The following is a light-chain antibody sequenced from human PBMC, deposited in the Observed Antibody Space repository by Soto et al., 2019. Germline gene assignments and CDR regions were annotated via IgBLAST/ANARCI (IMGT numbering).Light chain of an antibody. Sequence: ETLMTSSPDTLSVYPGERATLSFSASLTHRNHSSPWYQQKPAQAPMLLIYDPPSSATGIPDRFSSGASGTDFTLTISTLEPEDFAVYYCQPFSRYPLTFGGGTKVEI. CDR3: QPFSRYPLT. CDR2: DPP. J-gene: IGKJ4*01. V-gene: IGKV3-20*01. CDR1: LTHRNHS.